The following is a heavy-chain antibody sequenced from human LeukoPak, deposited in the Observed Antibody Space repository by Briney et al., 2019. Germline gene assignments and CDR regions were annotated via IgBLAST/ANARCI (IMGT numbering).Heavy chain of an antibody. CDR3: ARLRYDGRSGLLYVFDY. Sequence: SETLSLTCIVSGGSISNKYWSWIRRTPGKGLEWIGYIYNSGSSNYNPSLESRVTISVDTSKNQFSLKLSSVTAADTAVYYCARLRYDGRSGLLYVFDYWGQGTLVTVSS. CDR1: GGSISNKY. D-gene: IGHD3-3*01. V-gene: IGHV4-59*01. J-gene: IGHJ4*02. CDR2: IYNSGSS.